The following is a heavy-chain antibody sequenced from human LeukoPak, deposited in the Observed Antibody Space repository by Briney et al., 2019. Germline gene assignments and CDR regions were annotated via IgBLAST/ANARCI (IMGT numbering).Heavy chain of an antibody. J-gene: IGHJ3*02. CDR2: ISGDGGST. Sequence: LPGGSLRLSCAASGFTFDDYAMHWVRHAPGKGLEWVSLISGDGGSTYYADSVKGRFTISRDNSKNSLYLQMNSLRTEDTALYYYAKDTVDDYDAFDIWGQGTMVTVSS. CDR3: AKDTVDDYDAFDI. V-gene: IGHV3-43*02. D-gene: IGHD5-24*01. CDR1: GFTFDDYA.